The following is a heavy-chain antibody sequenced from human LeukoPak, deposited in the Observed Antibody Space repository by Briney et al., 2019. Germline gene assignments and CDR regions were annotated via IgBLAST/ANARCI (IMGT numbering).Heavy chain of an antibody. D-gene: IGHD3-22*01. CDR3: ATPLDYYDSSGYHQGGD. CDR2: ISYDGSNK. V-gene: IGHV3-30-3*01. J-gene: IGHJ4*02. CDR1: GFTFSSYA. Sequence: GGSLRLSCAASGFTFSSYAMHWVRQAPGKGLGWVAVISYDGSNKYYADSVKGRFTISRDNAKNSLYLQMNSLRAEDTAVYYCATPLDYYDSSGYHQGGDWGQGTLVTVSS.